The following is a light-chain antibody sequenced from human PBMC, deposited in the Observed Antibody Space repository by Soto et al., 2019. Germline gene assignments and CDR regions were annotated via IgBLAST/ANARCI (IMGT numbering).Light chain of an antibody. CDR3: AAWDDSLSAVV. CDR2: GNN. CDR1: SSNIGGWP. J-gene: IGLJ2*01. Sequence: QSVLTQPPSASGTPGQRVTISCSGSSSNIGGWPVYWYKQVPGTAPKALIYGNNQRPSGVPDRFSGSKSGTSAFLAISGLRSDDEADYYCAAWDDSLSAVVFGGGTKLTVL. V-gene: IGLV1-47*01.